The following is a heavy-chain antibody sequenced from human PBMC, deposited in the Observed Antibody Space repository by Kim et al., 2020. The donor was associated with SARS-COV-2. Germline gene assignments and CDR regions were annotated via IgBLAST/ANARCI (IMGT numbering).Heavy chain of an antibody. Sequence: STYYNPSLVSRVTISVDTSKNQFSLKLSSVTAAGTAVYYGARSSYGYVDYWGQGTLVTVSS. D-gene: IGHD5-18*01. CDR3: ARSSYGYVDY. CDR2: ST. V-gene: IGHV4-31*02. J-gene: IGHJ4*02.